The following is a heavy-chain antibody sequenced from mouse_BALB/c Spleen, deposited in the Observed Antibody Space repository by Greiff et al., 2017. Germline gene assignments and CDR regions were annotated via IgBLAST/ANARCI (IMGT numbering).Heavy chain of an antibody. V-gene: IGHV3-8*02. Sequence: EVQLKESGPSLVKPSQTLSLTCSVTGDSITSGYWNWIRKFPGNKLEYMGYISYSGSTYYNPSLKSRISITRDTSKNQYYLQLNSVTTEDTATYYCARRRGNYGGAMDYWGQGTSVTVSS. CDR3: ARRRGNYGGAMDY. D-gene: IGHD2-1*01. CDR1: GDSITSGY. CDR2: ISYSGST. J-gene: IGHJ4*01.